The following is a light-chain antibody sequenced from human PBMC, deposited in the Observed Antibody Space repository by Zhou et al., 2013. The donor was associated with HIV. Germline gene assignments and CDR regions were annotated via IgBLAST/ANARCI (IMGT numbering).Light chain of an antibody. CDR2: AAS. Sequence: DIQMTQSPSSLSASVGDRVTITCRASQSIRSDLNWYQQKPGKAPKVLIYAASSLQSGVPSRFSGSGSGTDFTLTISSLQPEDFATYYCQQSYTTPRTFGQGTKVEIK. CDR3: QQSYTTPRT. CDR1: QSIRSD. V-gene: IGKV1-39*01. J-gene: IGKJ1*01.